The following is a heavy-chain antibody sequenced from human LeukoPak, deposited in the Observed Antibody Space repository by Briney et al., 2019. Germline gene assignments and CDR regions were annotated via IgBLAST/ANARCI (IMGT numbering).Heavy chain of an antibody. CDR1: GFTFSSCW. CDR3: ANTPDY. J-gene: IGHJ4*02. V-gene: IGHV3-7*01. CDR2: IVEDGSQK. Sequence: GGSLRLSCAASGFTFSSCWMTWVRQAPGKGLEWVASIVEDGSQKYYVDSVKGRFTISRDNAKNSLYLQMNSLRAEDTAVYYCANTPDYWGQGTLVTISS.